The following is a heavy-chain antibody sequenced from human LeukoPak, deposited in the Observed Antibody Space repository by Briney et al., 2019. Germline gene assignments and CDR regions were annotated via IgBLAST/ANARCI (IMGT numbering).Heavy chain of an antibody. CDR1: GFTFSSYW. CDR2: IYYVGST. CDR3: ARDGVYGSGSYYD. D-gene: IGHD3-10*01. Sequence: GSLRLSCAASGFTFSSYWMSWVRQAPGKGLEWIGGIYYVGSTYYNPSLKSRVTISADTSKNQFSLKLSSVTAADTAVYYCARDGVYGSGSYYDWGQGTLVTVSS. V-gene: IGHV4-59*05. J-gene: IGHJ4*02.